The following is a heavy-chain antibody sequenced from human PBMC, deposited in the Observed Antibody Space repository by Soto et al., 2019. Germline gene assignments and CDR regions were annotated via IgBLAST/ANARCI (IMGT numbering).Heavy chain of an antibody. CDR2: INHSGST. D-gene: IGHD3-10*01. J-gene: IGHJ4*02. Sequence: QVQLQQWGAGLLKPSEPLSLTCAVYGGSFSGYYWSWIRQPPGKGLEWIGEINHSGSTNYNPSLKSRVTISVDTSKNQFSLKLSSVTAADTAVYYCARRAIPYYYGSGSYYNLDYWGQGTLVTVSS. V-gene: IGHV4-34*01. CDR1: GGSFSGYY. CDR3: ARRAIPYYYGSGSYYNLDY.